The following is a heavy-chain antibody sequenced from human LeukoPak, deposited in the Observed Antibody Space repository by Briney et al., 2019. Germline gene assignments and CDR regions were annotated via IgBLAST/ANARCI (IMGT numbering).Heavy chain of an antibody. CDR1: GFTFSSYS. V-gene: IGHV3-21*06. Sequence: GGSLRLSCAASGFTFSSYSMNWVRQAPGKGLEWVSSISSSSSSYISYADSVKGRFTISRDNAKNSLYLQMNSLRAEDTAVYYCARDQDWNDRGGLDYWGQGTLVTVSS. CDR2: ISSSSSSYI. J-gene: IGHJ4*02. CDR3: ARDQDWNDRGGLDY. D-gene: IGHD1-1*01.